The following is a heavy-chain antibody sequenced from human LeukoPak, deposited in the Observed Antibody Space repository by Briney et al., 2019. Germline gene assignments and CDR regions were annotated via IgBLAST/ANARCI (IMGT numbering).Heavy chain of an antibody. V-gene: IGHV1-18*01. J-gene: IGHJ4*02. CDR2: ISAYNGNT. CDR1: GYTFTSYG. CDR3: ARDEQVEMATIPFDY. D-gene: IGHD5-24*01. Sequence: ASVKVSCKASGYTFTSYGTSWVRQAPGQGLEWMGWISAYNGNTNYAQKLQGRVTMTTDTSTSTAYMELRSLRSDDTAVYYCARDEQVEMATIPFDYWGQGTLVTVSS.